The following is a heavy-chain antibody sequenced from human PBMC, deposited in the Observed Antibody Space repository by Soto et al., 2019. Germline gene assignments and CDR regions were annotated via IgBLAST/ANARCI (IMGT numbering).Heavy chain of an antibody. CDR1: GGSISSGGYY. D-gene: IGHD1-20*01. J-gene: IGHJ4*02. Sequence: PSETVSLTCTVSGGSISSGGYYWSWIRQHAGKGLEWIGYIYYSGSTYYNPSLKSRVTISVDTSKNQFSLKLSSVTAADTAVYYCARVNWNEGDFDYWGQRSLVTVSS. CDR3: ARVNWNEGDFDY. V-gene: IGHV4-31*03. CDR2: IYYSGST.